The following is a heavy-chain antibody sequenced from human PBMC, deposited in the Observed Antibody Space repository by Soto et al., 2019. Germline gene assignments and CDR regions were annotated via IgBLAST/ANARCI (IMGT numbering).Heavy chain of an antibody. V-gene: IGHV1-3*05. CDR3: ASSYDTGRYYYGMAV. CDR1: GYTFTSYA. D-gene: IGHD3-22*01. J-gene: IGHJ6*02. CDR2: INAGNGNT. Sequence: QVQLVQSGAEEKKPGASVKVSCKASGYTFTSYAMHWVRQAPGQRLEWMGWINAGNGNTKYSQKFQGRVTITRDTSASTAYMELSSLRSEDTAVYYCASSYDTGRYYYGMAVWGQGTTVTVYS.